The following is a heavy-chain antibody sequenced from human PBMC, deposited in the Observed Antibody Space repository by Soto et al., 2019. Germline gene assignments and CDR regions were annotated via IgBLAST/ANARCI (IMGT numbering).Heavy chain of an antibody. J-gene: IGHJ6*02. CDR1: VFIFSNYG. CDR3: ARQEVVVVAVYYYYGMDV. D-gene: IGHD2-15*01. Sequence: PWWSLRLSCSASVFIFSNYGMHWFRQAPGKGLEWVALIYYDGSYENYAESVKGRFTISRDNSKSTLWLQMNSLRAEDTAVYYCARQEVVVVAVYYYYGMDVWGQGTTVTVS. CDR2: IYYDGSYE. V-gene: IGHV3-33*01.